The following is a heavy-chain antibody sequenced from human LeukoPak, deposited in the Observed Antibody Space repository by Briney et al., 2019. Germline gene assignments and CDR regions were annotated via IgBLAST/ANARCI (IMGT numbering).Heavy chain of an antibody. Sequence: GESLKISCKGSGYSFTSYWIGWVRQMPGKGLEWMGIIYPGDSDTRYSLSFQGQVTISADKSISTAYLQWSSLKASDTAMYYCARLFGLIEGNNAFDIWGQGTMVTVSS. D-gene: IGHD1/OR15-1a*01. J-gene: IGHJ3*02. CDR3: ARLFGLIEGNNAFDI. V-gene: IGHV5-51*01. CDR2: IYPGDSDT. CDR1: GYSFTSYW.